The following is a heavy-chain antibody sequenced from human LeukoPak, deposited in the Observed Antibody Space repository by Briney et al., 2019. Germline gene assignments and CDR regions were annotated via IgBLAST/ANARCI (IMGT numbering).Heavy chain of an antibody. CDR2: IYSSGST. J-gene: IGHJ4*02. Sequence: SETLSLTCTVSGGSISGGYYWSWIRQPAGKGLEWIGRIYSSGSTNYDPSLKSRVTISVDKSNNQFSLMLNSVTAADTAVYYCARGKQYAVDYWGQGTLVTVSS. D-gene: IGHD6-19*01. CDR1: GGSISGGYY. CDR3: ARGKQYAVDY. V-gene: IGHV4-4*07.